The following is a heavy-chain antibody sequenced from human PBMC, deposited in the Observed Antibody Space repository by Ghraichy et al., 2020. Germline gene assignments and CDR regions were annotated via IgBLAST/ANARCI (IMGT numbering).Heavy chain of an antibody. CDR2: ISLGSTHI. CDR1: GFNFSPYS. J-gene: IGHJ4*02. V-gene: IGHV3-21*01. Sequence: GGSLRLSCATSGFNFSPYSMHWVRQAPGKGLEWVSSISLGSTHIYYADSEKGRVTISRDNAKRSLYLQMNRMSAEDTAINYCAREISYFRFAASGSIPCLDHWGQGVLVTVSS. CDR3: AREISYFRFAASGSIPCLDH. D-gene: IGHD2/OR15-2a*01.